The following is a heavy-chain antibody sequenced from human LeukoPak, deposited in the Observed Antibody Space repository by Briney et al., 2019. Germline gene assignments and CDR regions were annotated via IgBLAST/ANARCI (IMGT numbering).Heavy chain of an antibody. Sequence: SQTLSLTCTVSGGSISSGGYYWSWIRQHPGKGLEWIGYIYHTESTYYNPSLKSRVTISVDRSKNQFSLKLSSVTAADTAVYYCARGRWGTDYWGQGTLVTVSS. CDR3: ARGRWGTDY. V-gene: IGHV4-30-2*01. CDR2: IYHTEST. D-gene: IGHD1/OR15-1a*01. CDR1: GGSISSGGYY. J-gene: IGHJ4*02.